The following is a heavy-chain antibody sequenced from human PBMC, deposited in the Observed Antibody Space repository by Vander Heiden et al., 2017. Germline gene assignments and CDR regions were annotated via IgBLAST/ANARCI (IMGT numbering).Heavy chain of an antibody. CDR1: GFEFDDHA. CDR2: ISWNGDSI. Sequence: EAQLVESGGNLAQPGRSLRLSCAASGFEFDDHAMHWVRQRPGKGLEWVAGISWNGDSIGYADSVKGRFIISRDNAKNSVYLQMNSLRPEDTALYYCAKDMRAVYYYGMDVWGQGIPVTVSS. CDR3: AKDMRAVYYYGMDV. J-gene: IGHJ6*02. V-gene: IGHV3-9*01.